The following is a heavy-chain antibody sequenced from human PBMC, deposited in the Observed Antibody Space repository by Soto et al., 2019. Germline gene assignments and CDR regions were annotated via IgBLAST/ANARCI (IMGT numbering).Heavy chain of an antibody. Sequence: PGGSLRLSCAASGFTFSNAWMNWFRQAPGKGLEWVGRIKSKTDGGTTDYAAPVKGRFTISRDDSKNTLYLQMNSLKTEDTAVYYCTASARVTPMLFYYYYGMDVWGQGTTVTVSS. CDR1: GFTFSNAW. CDR2: IKSKTDGGTT. CDR3: TASARVTPMLFYYYYGMDV. V-gene: IGHV3-15*07. D-gene: IGHD2-21*02. J-gene: IGHJ6*02.